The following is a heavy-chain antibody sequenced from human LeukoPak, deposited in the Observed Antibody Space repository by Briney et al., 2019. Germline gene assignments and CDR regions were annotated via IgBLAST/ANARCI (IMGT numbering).Heavy chain of an antibody. CDR3: ARGHRLGFLEWFFGMDV. Sequence: SETLSLTCAVYGGSFSGYYWSWIRQPPGKGLEWIGEINHSGSTNYNPPLKSRVTISVDTSKNQFSLKLSSVTAADTAVYYCARGHRLGFLEWFFGMDVWGQGTTVTVSS. V-gene: IGHV4-34*01. J-gene: IGHJ6*02. CDR2: INHSGST. D-gene: IGHD3-3*01. CDR1: GGSFSGYY.